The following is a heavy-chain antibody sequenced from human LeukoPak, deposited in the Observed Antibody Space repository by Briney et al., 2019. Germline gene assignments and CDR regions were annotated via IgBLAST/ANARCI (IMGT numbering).Heavy chain of an antibody. CDR2: INHSGST. J-gene: IGHJ6*03. CDR1: GGSFSGYY. D-gene: IGHD3-3*01. V-gene: IGHV4-34*01. Sequence: PSETLSLTCAVYGGSFSGYYWSWIRQPPGKGLEWIGEINHSGSTNYNPSFKSRVTISVDTSKNQFSLKLSSVTAADTAVYYCARGRWSGSTPYYYYYYYMDVWGKGTTVTVSS. CDR3: ARGRWSGSTPYYYYYYYMDV.